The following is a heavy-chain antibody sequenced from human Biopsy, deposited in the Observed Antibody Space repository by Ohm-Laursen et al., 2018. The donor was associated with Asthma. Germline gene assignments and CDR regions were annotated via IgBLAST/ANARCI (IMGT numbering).Heavy chain of an antibody. Sequence: SLRLSCAAAGFAFSSYSMNWVRQAPGKGLEWVSYISSSSSTIYYADSVKGRFTISRDNAKNSLYLQMNSLRDEDTAVYYCARPRWGPYGYWGQGTLVTVSS. J-gene: IGHJ4*02. CDR2: ISSSSSTI. CDR3: ARPRWGPYGY. CDR1: GFAFSSYS. D-gene: IGHD4-17*01. V-gene: IGHV3-48*02.